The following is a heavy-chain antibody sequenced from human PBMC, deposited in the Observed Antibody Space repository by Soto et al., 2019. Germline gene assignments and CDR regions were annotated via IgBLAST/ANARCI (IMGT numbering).Heavy chain of an antibody. D-gene: IGHD2-15*01. CDR1: GGSISSSSYY. CDR3: ARGPARYCSGGRCSDLWDY. J-gene: IGHJ4*02. Sequence: QLQLQESGPGLVKPSETLSLTCTVSGGSISSSSYYWGWIRQPPGKGLEWIGSINYSGSSYYNPSLKSRVTISVDTSKNQFSLRLSSVTAADTAVYYCARGPARYCSGGRCSDLWDYWGQGTLVTVSS. CDR2: INYSGSS. V-gene: IGHV4-39*01.